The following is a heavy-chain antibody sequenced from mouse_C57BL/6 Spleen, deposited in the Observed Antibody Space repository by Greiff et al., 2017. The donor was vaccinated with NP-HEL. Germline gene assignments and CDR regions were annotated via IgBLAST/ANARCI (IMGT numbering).Heavy chain of an antibody. J-gene: IGHJ1*03. CDR2: INPSSGYT. Sequence: QVQLKQSGAELARPGASVKMSCKASGYTFTSYTMHWVKQRPGQGLEWIGYINPSSGYTKYNQKFKDKATLTADKSSSTAYMQLSSLTSEDSAVYYCVRSGSSLWYFDVWGTGTTVTVSS. V-gene: IGHV1-4*01. D-gene: IGHD1-1*01. CDR1: GYTFTSYT. CDR3: VRSGSSLWYFDV.